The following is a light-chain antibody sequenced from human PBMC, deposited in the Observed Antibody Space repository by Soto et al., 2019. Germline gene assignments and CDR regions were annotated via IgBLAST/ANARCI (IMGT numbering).Light chain of an antibody. CDR1: SSDVGGYDY. CDR2: EVS. V-gene: IGLV2-14*01. Sequence: QSALTQPASVSASPGQSITISCTGTSSDVGGYDYVSWYQQYPGKAPKLIIYEVSNRPSGVSNRFSGSKSGNTASLTISGLQGEDEADYYCNSYTNTYTVVFGGGTKVTVL. CDR3: NSYTNTYTVV. J-gene: IGLJ2*01.